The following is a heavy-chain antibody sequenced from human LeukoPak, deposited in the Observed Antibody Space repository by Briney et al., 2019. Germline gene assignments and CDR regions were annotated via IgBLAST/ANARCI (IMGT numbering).Heavy chain of an antibody. V-gene: IGHV3-21*01. CDR2: ISSSSSYI. J-gene: IGHJ6*03. Sequence: GGSLRLSCAASGFTFSSYSMNWVRQAPGKGLEWVSSISSSSSYIYYADSVKGRFTISRDNSKNTLYLQMNSLRAEDTAVYYCARLIMVRGVLSDYYHYYMDVWGKGTTVTISS. CDR3: ARLIMVRGVLSDYYHYYMDV. CDR1: GFTFSSYS. D-gene: IGHD3-10*01.